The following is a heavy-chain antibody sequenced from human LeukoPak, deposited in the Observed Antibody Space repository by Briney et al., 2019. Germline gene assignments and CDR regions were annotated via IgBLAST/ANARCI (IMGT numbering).Heavy chain of an antibody. CDR1: GLTFSDAW. J-gene: IGHJ3*02. V-gene: IGHV3-23*01. CDR3: TRDPNGDYVGAFDM. CDR2: IRGSGGGT. Sequence: GGSLRLSCAASGLTFSDAWMTWVRQAPGKGLEWVSSIRGSGGGTDYADSVKGRFTISRDNSRDTLFLQMNSLRAEDTALYYCTRDPNGDYVGAFDMWGPGTMVTVSS. D-gene: IGHD4-17*01.